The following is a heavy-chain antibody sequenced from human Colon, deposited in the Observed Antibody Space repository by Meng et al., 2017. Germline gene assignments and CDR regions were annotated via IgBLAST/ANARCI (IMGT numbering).Heavy chain of an antibody. CDR1: GFTFSSYA. D-gene: IGHD2-2*01. V-gene: IGHV3-30*04. CDR3: VTAGYCSRTSCSWGLVLDY. Sequence: GGSLRLSCAASGFTFSSYAMHWVRQAPGKGLEWVAVISYDGSNKYYADSVKGRFTISRDDAKNSLYLQMNSLRPEDTAVYYCVTAGYCSRTSCSWGLVLDYWGRGTLVTVSS. CDR2: ISYDGSNK. J-gene: IGHJ4*02.